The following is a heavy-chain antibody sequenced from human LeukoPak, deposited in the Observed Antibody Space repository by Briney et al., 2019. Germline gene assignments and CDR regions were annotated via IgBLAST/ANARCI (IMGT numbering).Heavy chain of an antibody. Sequence: GGSLRLSCAASGFTFDTYGMLWVRQAPGKGLEWVAVIAYDGSNKVYADSVKGRFTISRDNSKNTLYLQMNSLRGEDTAVYYCAKEKAIATINYGLDVWGQGTTVTVSS. CDR1: GFTFDTYG. CDR2: IAYDGSNK. V-gene: IGHV3-30*18. J-gene: IGHJ6*02. CDR3: AKEKAIATINYGLDV. D-gene: IGHD1-1*01.